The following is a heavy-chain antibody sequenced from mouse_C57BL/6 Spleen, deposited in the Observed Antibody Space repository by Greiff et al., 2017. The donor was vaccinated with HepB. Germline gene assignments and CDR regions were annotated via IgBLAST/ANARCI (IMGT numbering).Heavy chain of an antibody. V-gene: IGHV1-64*01. Sequence: VQLQQPGAELVKPGASVKLSCKASGYTFTSYWMHWVKQRPGPGLEWIGMIHPNSGSTNYNEKFKSKATLHVDTSSSTAYMQLSSLTSEDAAVYYCAGPYYGSSYEAWFAYWGQGTLVTVSA. J-gene: IGHJ3*01. D-gene: IGHD1-1*01. CDR2: IHPNSGST. CDR1: GYTFTSYW. CDR3: AGPYYGSSYEAWFAY.